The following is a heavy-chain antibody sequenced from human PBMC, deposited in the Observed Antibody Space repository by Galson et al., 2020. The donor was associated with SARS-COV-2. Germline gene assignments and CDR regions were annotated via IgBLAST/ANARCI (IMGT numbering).Heavy chain of an antibody. J-gene: IGHJ4*02. Sequence: ASVKVSCKTSGYTFTSYGITWLRQAPGQGLEWTGWISPYSGDSKYPQSLHDRVTMTTDTSTNTVYMELRSLRSDDTAIYYCARSLWYRTHSGSEYYCDDWGQGSLVRVSS. CDR2: ISPYSGDS. V-gene: IGHV1-18*04. D-gene: IGHD2-15*01. CDR3: ARSLWYRTHSGSEYYCDD. CDR1: GYTFTSYG.